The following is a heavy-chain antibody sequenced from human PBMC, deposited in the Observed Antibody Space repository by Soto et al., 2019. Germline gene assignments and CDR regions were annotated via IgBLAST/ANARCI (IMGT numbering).Heavy chain of an antibody. J-gene: IGHJ4*02. Sequence: QVQLVQSGAEVKKPGSSVKVSCKASGGTFSSYAISWVRQAPGQGLEWMGGIIPIFGTANYAQKFQGRVTITADESTSTAYMELSSLRSEDTTVYYCARVQTYYDILTGYPDYWGQGTLVTVSS. CDR2: IIPIFGTA. CDR3: ARVQTYYDILTGYPDY. D-gene: IGHD3-9*01. CDR1: GGTFSSYA. V-gene: IGHV1-69*01.